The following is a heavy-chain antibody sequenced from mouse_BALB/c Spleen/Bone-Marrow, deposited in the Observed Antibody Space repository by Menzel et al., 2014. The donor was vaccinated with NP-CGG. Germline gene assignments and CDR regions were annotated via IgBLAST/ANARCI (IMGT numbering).Heavy chain of an antibody. D-gene: IGHD2-14*01. Sequence: EVKLVESGGGLVKPGGSLKLSCAASGFTFXDYYMYWVRQTPEKRLEWVATISDGGTYTYYSDSVKGRFTISRDKAKNNLYLQMTNLMSEDTAMYRCVRDGDYRYAWFSYWGQGTLVTVSA. J-gene: IGHJ3*01. CDR1: GFTFXDYY. CDR3: VRDGDYRYAWFSY. V-gene: IGHV5-4*02. CDR2: ISDGGTYT.